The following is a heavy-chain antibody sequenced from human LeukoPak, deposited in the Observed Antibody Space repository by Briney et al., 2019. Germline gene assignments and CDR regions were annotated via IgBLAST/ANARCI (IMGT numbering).Heavy chain of an antibody. D-gene: IGHD2-8*01. Sequence: PSETLSLTCTVSGGSINDYYWSWIRQPAGKGLEWIGRIHSSGSTNYNPPLKSRVTVSVDTSKNQFSLRLSSVTAADTAVYFCAKWASDNRAFDLWGQGTLVTVSS. CDR1: GGSINDYY. J-gene: IGHJ4*02. CDR3: AKWASDNRAFDL. CDR2: IHSSGST. V-gene: IGHV4-4*07.